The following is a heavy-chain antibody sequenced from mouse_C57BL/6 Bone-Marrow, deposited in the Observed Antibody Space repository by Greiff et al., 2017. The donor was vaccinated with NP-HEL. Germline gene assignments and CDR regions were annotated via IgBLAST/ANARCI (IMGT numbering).Heavy chain of an antibody. CDR1: GFTFTDYY. J-gene: IGHJ2*01. D-gene: IGHD4-1*01. V-gene: IGHV7-3*01. CDR2: IRNKANGYTT. Sequence: DVQLVESGGGLVQPGGSLSLSCAASGFTFTDYYMSWVRQPPGKALEWFGFIRNKANGYTTEYSASVKGRFTISRYNSQSILYLQVYALRDEDSATYYCASSPRLGPFDYWGQGTTLTVSS. CDR3: ASSPRLGPFDY.